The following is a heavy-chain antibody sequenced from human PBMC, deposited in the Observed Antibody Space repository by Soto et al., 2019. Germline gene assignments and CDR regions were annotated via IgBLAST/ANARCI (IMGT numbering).Heavy chain of an antibody. V-gene: IGHV5-51*01. CDR2: IYPGDSDT. CDR1: GYSFTSYL. D-gene: IGHD3-10*01. J-gene: IGHJ6*02. Sequence: GESLKISCKGSGYSFTSYLIGWVRQMPGKGLEWMWIIYPGDSDTRYSPSFQGQVTISADKSISTAYLQWSSLKASDTAMYYCAGGGVRGVITRTRDYYGMDVWGQGTTVTVSS. CDR3: AGGGVRGVITRTRDYYGMDV.